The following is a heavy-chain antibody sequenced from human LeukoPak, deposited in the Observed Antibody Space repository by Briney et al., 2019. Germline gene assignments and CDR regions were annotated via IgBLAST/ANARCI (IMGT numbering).Heavy chain of an antibody. J-gene: IGHJ4*02. CDR1: GYTFTGYY. CDR2: INPNSGGT. CDR3: ARDRCTNGVCYRENDY. D-gene: IGHD2-8*01. Sequence: ASVKVSCTASGYTFTGYYMHWVRQAPGQGLEWMGWINPNSGGTNYAQKFQGRVTMTRDTSISTAYMELSRLRSDDTAVYYCARDRCTNGVCYRENDYWGQGTLVTVSS. V-gene: IGHV1-2*02.